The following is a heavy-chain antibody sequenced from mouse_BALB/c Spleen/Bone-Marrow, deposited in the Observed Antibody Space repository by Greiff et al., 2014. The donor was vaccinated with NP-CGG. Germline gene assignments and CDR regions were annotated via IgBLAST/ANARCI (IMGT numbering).Heavy chain of an antibody. J-gene: IGHJ4*01. CDR3: VRAGDRYCALHF. V-gene: IGHV5-4*02. CDR2: ISVGVSYT. CDR1: GFTFSDYY. Sequence: SLKNYRASSGFTFSDYYMCWIRPTPEKRLVWISTISVGVSYTYYPDSVKGRFTISRDNSKNNLDLHMSSLYSDAPGMSYFVRAGDRYCALHFWCEGSSFTVSS. D-gene: IGHD2-14*01.